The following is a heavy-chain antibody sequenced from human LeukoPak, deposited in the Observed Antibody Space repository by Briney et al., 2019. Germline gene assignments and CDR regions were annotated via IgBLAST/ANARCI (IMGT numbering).Heavy chain of an antibody. CDR2: ISASGGST. J-gene: IGHJ4*02. CDR3: AKDHSSGWPYCFPY. D-gene: IGHD6-19*01. CDR1: GFTFSSYA. V-gene: IGHV3-23*01. Sequence: HTGGSLRLSCAASGFTFSSYAMSWVRQAPGKGLEWVSAISASGGSTYYADSVKGRFTISRDNSKNTLFLQMNSLRAEDTAVYYCAKDHSSGWPYCFPYWGQGTLVTVSS.